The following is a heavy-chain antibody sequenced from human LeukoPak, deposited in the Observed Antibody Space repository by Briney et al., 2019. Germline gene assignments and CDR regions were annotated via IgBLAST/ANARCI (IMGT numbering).Heavy chain of an antibody. Sequence: ASVKVSCKASGYTFTSYGISWVRQAPGQGLEWMGWINPNSGGTNYAQKFQGRVTMTRDTSISTAYMELSRLTSDDTAVYYCARTGAYGSGDYMYYYFYMDVWGKGTTVTISS. CDR3: ARTGAYGSGDYMYYYFYMDV. CDR2: INPNSGGT. J-gene: IGHJ6*03. D-gene: IGHD3-10*01. V-gene: IGHV1-2*02. CDR1: GYTFTSYG.